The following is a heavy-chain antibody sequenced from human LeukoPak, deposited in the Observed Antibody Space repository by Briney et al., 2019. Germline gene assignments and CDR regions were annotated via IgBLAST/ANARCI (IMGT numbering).Heavy chain of an antibody. CDR3: AKVSWANYFDY. Sequence: GGSLRLSCAVSGFTFSSYAMSWVRQAPGKGLEWVSTISGSGDNTYYADSARGRFTISRDNSKNTLYLQMNSLRAEDTAIYYCAKVSWANYFDYWGQGTLVAVSS. CDR2: ISGSGDNT. J-gene: IGHJ4*02. D-gene: IGHD6-13*01. CDR1: GFTFSSYA. V-gene: IGHV3-23*01.